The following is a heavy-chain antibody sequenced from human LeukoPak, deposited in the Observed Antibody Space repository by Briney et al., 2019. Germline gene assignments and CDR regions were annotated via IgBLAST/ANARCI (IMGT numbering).Heavy chain of an antibody. Sequence: KSGGSLRLSCAASGFTFSTYGMNWVRQAPGKGLEWVSSISSDNDIYYADSMKGRFTISRDNAKDSLYLQMNSLRAEDTAAYYCARDRAVSPNTFDYWGQGALVTVSS. D-gene: IGHD1/OR15-1a*01. CDR3: ARDRAVSPNTFDY. CDR1: GFTFSTYG. V-gene: IGHV3-21*01. CDR2: ISSDNDI. J-gene: IGHJ4*02.